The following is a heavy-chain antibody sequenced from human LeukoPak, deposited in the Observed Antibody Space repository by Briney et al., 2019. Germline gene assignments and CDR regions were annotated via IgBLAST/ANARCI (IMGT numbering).Heavy chain of an antibody. CDR2: ISYDGSNK. D-gene: IGHD2-2*01. CDR1: GFTFSSYA. CDR3: ARSPGSIVVVPAVDNYYYGMDV. Sequence: GRSLRLSCAASGFTFSSYAMHWVRQAPGKGLEWVAVISYDGSNKYYADSVKGRFTISRDNSKNTLYLQMNSLRAEDTAVYYCARSPGSIVVVPAVDNYYYGMDVWGQGTTVTVSS. J-gene: IGHJ6*02. V-gene: IGHV3-30-3*01.